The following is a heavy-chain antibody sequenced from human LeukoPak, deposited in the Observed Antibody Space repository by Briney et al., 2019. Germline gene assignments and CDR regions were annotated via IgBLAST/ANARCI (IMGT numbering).Heavy chain of an antibody. CDR2: ISWDGGST. J-gene: IGHJ4*02. CDR1: GFTFDDYA. Sequence: GGSLRLSCAASGFTFDDYAMHWVRQAPGKGLEWVSLISWDGGSTYYADSVKGRFTISRDNSKNSLYLQMNSLRAEDTALYYCAKASGGYDSSGYYDYWGQGTLVTVSS. CDR3: AKASGGYDSSGYYDY. D-gene: IGHD3-22*01. V-gene: IGHV3-43D*03.